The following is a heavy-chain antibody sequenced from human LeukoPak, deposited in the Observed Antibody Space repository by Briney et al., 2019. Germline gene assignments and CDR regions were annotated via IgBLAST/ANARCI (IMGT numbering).Heavy chain of an antibody. CDR2: IYYSGST. J-gene: IGHJ4*02. CDR1: GGSISSGGYY. Sequence: NSSQTLSLTCTVSGGSISSGGYYWSWIRQHPGKGLEWIGYIYYSGSTYYNPSLKSRVTILVDTSKNQFSLKLSSVTAADTAVYYCARGPLYYDSSGYYFPVGFDYWGQGTLVTVSS. V-gene: IGHV4-31*03. CDR3: ARGPLYYDSSGYYFPVGFDY. D-gene: IGHD3-22*01.